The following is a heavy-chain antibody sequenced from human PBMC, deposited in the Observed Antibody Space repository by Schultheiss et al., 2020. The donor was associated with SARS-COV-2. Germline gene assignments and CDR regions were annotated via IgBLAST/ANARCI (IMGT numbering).Heavy chain of an antibody. Sequence: GGSLRLSCTASRFAFSSYPMRWVRQAPGKGLEWVAVISYDGSNREYVDSVKGRFTISRDNSKNEVYLQMNGLRVEDTAVYYCAKDSAGDNWGQGTKVTVSS. CDR1: RFAFSSYP. CDR2: ISYDGSNR. J-gene: IGHJ3*02. D-gene: IGHD3-10*01. V-gene: IGHV3-30*18. CDR3: AKDSAGDN.